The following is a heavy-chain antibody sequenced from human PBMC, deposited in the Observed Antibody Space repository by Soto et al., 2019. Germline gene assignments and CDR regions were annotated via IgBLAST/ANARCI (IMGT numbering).Heavy chain of an antibody. D-gene: IGHD3-22*01. V-gene: IGHV4-59*02. J-gene: IGHJ5*02. CDR3: ARGFYDSRGYSNPFDP. CDR1: GGSVASDY. Sequence: SETLSLTCPVSGGSVASDYLGWLRQPPGRGLEWIAYAHHSGSTNSNPSLQSRVTASVDTSKSQLSLKLRSMTAADTAIYYCARGFYDSRGYSNPFDPWGQGILVTVSS. CDR2: AHHSGST.